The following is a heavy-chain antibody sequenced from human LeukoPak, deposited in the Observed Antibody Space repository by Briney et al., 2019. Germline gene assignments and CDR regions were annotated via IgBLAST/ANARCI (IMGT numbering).Heavy chain of an antibody. CDR3: TRDNFYWYYGMDV. Sequence: GGSLRLSCAASGFTFTNAWMSWVRQAPGKGLEWAGRIKSKTDGGTTDYAAPVKGRFTISRDDSKNTLYLQMNSLKTEDTAVYYCTRDNFYWYYGMDVWGQGTTVTVSS. J-gene: IGHJ6*02. V-gene: IGHV3-15*01. CDR1: GFTFTNAW. CDR2: IKSKTDGGTT. D-gene: IGHD3-9*01.